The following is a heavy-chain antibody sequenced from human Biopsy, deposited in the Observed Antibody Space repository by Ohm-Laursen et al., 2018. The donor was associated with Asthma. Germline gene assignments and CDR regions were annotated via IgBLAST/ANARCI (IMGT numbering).Heavy chain of an antibody. V-gene: IGHV3-11*01. CDR2: ISSSGSTT. CDR1: GFSFSDYY. J-gene: IGHJ6*02. Sequence: GSLRLSCAASGFSFSDYYMTRMRQAPGKGLEWVSSISSSGSTTYPAESVKGRFTISRDNAQKSLFLQMGSLRAEDTAIYYCARVFESSEWGPFYHFGLDVWGQGTTVAVSS. CDR3: ARVFESSEWGPFYHFGLDV. D-gene: IGHD6-25*01.